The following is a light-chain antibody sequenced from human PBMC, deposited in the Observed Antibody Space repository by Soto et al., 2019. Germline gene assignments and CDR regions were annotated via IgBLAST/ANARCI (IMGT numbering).Light chain of an antibody. Sequence: QSVLTQPDSVSGSPLQSITISCTGTSSDVGSYNLVSWYQQHPGKAPKLMIYEVSKRPSGVSNRFSGSKSGNTASLTISGLQAEDEADYYCCSYAGSSTSYVFGTGTKVTVL. V-gene: IGLV2-23*02. CDR3: CSYAGSSTSYV. J-gene: IGLJ1*01. CDR2: EVS. CDR1: SSDVGSYNL.